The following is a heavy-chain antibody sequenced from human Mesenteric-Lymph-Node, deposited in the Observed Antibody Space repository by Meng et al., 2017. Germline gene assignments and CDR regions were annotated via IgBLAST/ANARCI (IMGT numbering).Heavy chain of an antibody. CDR3: ASSALYYYDSSTPRTFDY. CDR2: IGHSGIT. V-gene: IGHV4-39*01. D-gene: IGHD3-22*01. J-gene: IGHJ4*02. Sequence: QEPGPGLVKPSEALSLTCSVSGGSISTSGYYWGWIRQPPGKGLEWIGSIGHSGITYYTPSLKSRVTVSIDTSKSQFSLKLTSVTAADTAVYYCASSALYYYDSSTPRTFDYWGQGTLVTVSS. CDR1: GGSISTSGYY.